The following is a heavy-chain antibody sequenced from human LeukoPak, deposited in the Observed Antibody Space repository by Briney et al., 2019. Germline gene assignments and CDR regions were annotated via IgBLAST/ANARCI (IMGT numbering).Heavy chain of an antibody. CDR2: IYTSGST. Sequence: PSETLSLTCTVSGVSISSYYWSWLRQPAGKGLEWIGRIYTSGSTSYNPSLKSRVTMSVDTSKNQFSLKLSSVTAADTAVYYCARDFGIAAAGTGGYYYYMDVWGKGTTVTVSS. CDR3: ARDFGIAAAGTGGYYYYMDV. J-gene: IGHJ6*03. CDR1: GVSISSYY. D-gene: IGHD6-13*01. V-gene: IGHV4-4*07.